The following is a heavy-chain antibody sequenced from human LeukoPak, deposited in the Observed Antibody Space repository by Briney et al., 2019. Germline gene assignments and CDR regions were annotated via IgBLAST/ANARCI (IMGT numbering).Heavy chain of an antibody. CDR3: ARAEGRGSGSPYYFDY. CDR2: INPSGGST. V-gene: IGHV1-46*01. CDR1: GYTFTGYY. J-gene: IGHJ4*02. Sequence: ASVKVSCKASGYTFTGYYMHWVRQAPGQGLEWMGIINPSGGSTSYAQKFQGRVTMTRDMSTSTVYMELSSLRSEDTAVYYCARAEGRGSGSPYYFDYWGQGTLVTVSS. D-gene: IGHD3-10*01.